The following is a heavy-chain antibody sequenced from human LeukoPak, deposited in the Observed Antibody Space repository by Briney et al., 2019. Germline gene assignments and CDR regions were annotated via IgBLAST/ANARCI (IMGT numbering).Heavy chain of an antibody. Sequence: GASVKVSCKASGYTFTGYYMHWVRQAPGQGLEWMGWINPNSGGTNYAQKFQGRVTMTRDTSISTAYMELSRLRSDDTAVYYCARIASSGSYESDYWGQGTLVTVSS. D-gene: IGHD1-26*01. CDR2: INPNSGGT. V-gene: IGHV1-2*02. J-gene: IGHJ4*02. CDR3: ARIASSGSYESDY. CDR1: GYTFTGYY.